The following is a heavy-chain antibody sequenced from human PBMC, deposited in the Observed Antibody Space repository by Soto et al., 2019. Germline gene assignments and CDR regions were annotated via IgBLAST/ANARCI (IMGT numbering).Heavy chain of an antibody. CDR1: GGSISSGDYY. D-gene: IGHD3-9*01. V-gene: IGHV4-30-4*01. CDR2: IYYSGST. J-gene: IGHJ6*02. CDR3: ARDYDILTGYYYGMDV. Sequence: PSETLSLTCTFSGGSISSGDYYWSWIRQPPGKGLEWIGYIYYSGSTYYNPSLKSRVTISVDTSKNQFSLKLSSVTAADTAVYYCARDYDILTGYYYGMDVWGQGTTVTVSS.